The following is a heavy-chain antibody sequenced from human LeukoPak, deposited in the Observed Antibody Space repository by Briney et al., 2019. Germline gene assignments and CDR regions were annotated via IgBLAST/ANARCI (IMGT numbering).Heavy chain of an antibody. V-gene: IGHV4-59*01. CDR2: IYYSGST. D-gene: IGHD3-16*01. Sequence: SETLSLTCTVSGGSISSYYRSWIRQPPGKGLEWIGYIYYSGSTNYNPSLKSRVTISVDTSKNQFSLKLSSVTAADTAVYYCARDLTGPSNWYFDLWGRGTLVTVSS. CDR1: GGSISSYY. J-gene: IGHJ2*01. CDR3: ARDLTGPSNWYFDL.